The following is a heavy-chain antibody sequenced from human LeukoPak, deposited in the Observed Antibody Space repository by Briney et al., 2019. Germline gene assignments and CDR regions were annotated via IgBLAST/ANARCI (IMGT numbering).Heavy chain of an antibody. CDR2: INPNSGGT. V-gene: IGHV1-2*02. CDR1: GYTFTGYY. Sequence: ASVTVSCKASGYTFTGYYMHWVRQAPGQGLEWMGWINPNSGGTNYAQKFQGRVTMTRDTSISTAYMELSRLRSDDTAVYYCARDADYGDYVLPDYWGQGTLVTVSS. D-gene: IGHD4-17*01. J-gene: IGHJ4*02. CDR3: ARDADYGDYVLPDY.